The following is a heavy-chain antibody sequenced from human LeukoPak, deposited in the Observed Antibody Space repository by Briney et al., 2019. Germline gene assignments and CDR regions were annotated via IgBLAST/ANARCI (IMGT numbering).Heavy chain of an antibody. CDR2: ISGSGGST. V-gene: IGHV3-23*01. J-gene: IGHJ5*02. CDR1: GFTFSTYA. CDR3: AKEAYCGGDCSRWFDP. D-gene: IGHD2-21*02. Sequence: SGGSLRLSCGASGFTFSTYAMSWVRQAPGKGLEWVSGISGSGGSTYYADSVKGRFTISRDNSKNTLYLQMNSLRAEDTAVYYCAKEAYCGGDCSRWFDPWGQGTLATVSS.